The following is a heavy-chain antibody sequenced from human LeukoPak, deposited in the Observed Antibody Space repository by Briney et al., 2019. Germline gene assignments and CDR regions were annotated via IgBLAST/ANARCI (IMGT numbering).Heavy chain of an antibody. D-gene: IGHD1-26*01. Sequence: GGSLRLSCATSGFTFSTFWMHWVRQAPGKGLVWVSRLGSDGSNTDYADSVKGRFTISRDNAMNTLYLQMNSLRAEDSALYYCTRDMQGSRLYLVGSQNDWGQGTLVTVSS. V-gene: IGHV3-74*01. CDR3: TRDMQGSRLYLVGSQND. CDR2: LGSDGSNT. CDR1: GFTFSTFW. J-gene: IGHJ4*02.